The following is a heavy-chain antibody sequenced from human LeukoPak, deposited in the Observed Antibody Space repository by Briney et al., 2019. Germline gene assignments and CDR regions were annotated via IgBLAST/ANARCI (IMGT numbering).Heavy chain of an antibody. D-gene: IGHD3-10*01. CDR1: GVTFSRYA. Sequence: GGSVRLSCAASGVTFSRYAMSWVRQAPGKGLEWVSSISGSGGSTYYADSVKGRFTISRDNSKNTLYLQMNSLRAEDTAVFYCAKDYYYGSGSYYTEFDYWGQGSLVTVSS. J-gene: IGHJ4*02. CDR2: ISGSGGST. V-gene: IGHV3-23*01. CDR3: AKDYYYGSGSYYTEFDY.